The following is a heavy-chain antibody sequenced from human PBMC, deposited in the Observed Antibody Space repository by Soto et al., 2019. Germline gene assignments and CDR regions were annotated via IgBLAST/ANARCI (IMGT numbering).Heavy chain of an antibody. CDR3: ARQAIAARDFDY. CDR1: GGSINSGGYY. J-gene: IGHJ4*02. D-gene: IGHD6-6*01. Sequence: SETLSLTCTVSGGSINSGGYYWSWIRQHAGKGLEWIGYIYYSGSTYYNPSLKSRVTISVDTSKNQFSLKLSSVTAADTAVYYCARQAIAARDFDYWGQGTLVTVSS. V-gene: IGHV4-31*03. CDR2: IYYSGST.